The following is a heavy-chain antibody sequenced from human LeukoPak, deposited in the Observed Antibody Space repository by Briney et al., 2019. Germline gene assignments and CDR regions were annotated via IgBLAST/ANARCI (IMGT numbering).Heavy chain of an antibody. Sequence: GASVKVSCKASGGTFSSYAISWVRQAPGQGLEWMGRIIPILGIANYAQKFQGRVTITADKSTSTAYMELSSLRSEDTAVYYCARGDTAMEYWYFDPWGRGTLVTVSS. CDR3: ARGDTAMEYWYFDP. D-gene: IGHD5-18*01. CDR2: IIPILGIA. J-gene: IGHJ2*01. CDR1: GGTFSSYA. V-gene: IGHV1-69*04.